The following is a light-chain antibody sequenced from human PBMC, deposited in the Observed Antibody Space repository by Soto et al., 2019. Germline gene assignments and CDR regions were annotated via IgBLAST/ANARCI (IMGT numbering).Light chain of an antibody. CDR1: SSNLGAGYD. V-gene: IGLV1-40*01. CDR3: QAYDYSLTASV. CDR2: GNR. Sequence: QSVLTHPPSVSGAPGQRVTLSCTGNSSNLGAGYDVHWYQQLPGAAPKLVSFGNRNRPSGVPERFYGSKSGTSASLAITGLQAEDEADDYCQAYDYSLTASVFGGGTKLTVL. J-gene: IGLJ3*02.